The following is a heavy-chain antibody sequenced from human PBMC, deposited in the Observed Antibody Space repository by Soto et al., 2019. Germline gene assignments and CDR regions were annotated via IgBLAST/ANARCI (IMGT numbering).Heavy chain of an antibody. Sequence: QVQLQESGPGLVKPSETLSLTCTVSGGSISSYYWSWIRQPPGKGLEWIGYIYYSGSTNYNPSLKSRVTISVDTSKNQFSLKLSSVTAADTAVYYCARLAVAGLVRDLYYFDYWGQGTLVTVSS. D-gene: IGHD6-19*01. CDR2: IYYSGST. CDR1: GGSISSYY. CDR3: ARLAVAGLVRDLYYFDY. J-gene: IGHJ4*02. V-gene: IGHV4-59*08.